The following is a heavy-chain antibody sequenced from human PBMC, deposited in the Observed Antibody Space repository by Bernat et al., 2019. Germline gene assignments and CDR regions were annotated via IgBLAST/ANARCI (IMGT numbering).Heavy chain of an antibody. Sequence: EVQLLESGGGLVQPGGSLRLSCAASGFTFSSYAMSWVRQAPGKGLEWVSALSGSGGSTYYADSVKGRFTISRDNSKNTLYLQMNSLRAEDTAVYYCAKDLRAQYIRSYFDYWGQGTLVTVSS. CDR1: GFTFSSYA. CDR3: AKDLRAQYIRSYFDY. J-gene: IGHJ4*02. CDR2: LSGSGGST. D-gene: IGHD6-6*01. V-gene: IGHV3-23*01.